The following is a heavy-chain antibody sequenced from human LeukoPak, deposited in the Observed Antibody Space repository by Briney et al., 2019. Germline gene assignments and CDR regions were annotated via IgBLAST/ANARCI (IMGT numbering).Heavy chain of an antibody. J-gene: IGHJ4*02. CDR3: AKGELYDSSGYYPFDY. D-gene: IGHD3-22*01. Sequence: PGGSLRLSCAASGFTFHDYAMHWVRQAPGKGLEWVSGLTWNGANIAYADSVRGRFTVSRDNSKNTLYLQMNSLRAEDTAVYYCAKGELYDSSGYYPFDYWGQGTLVTVSS. V-gene: IGHV3-9*01. CDR2: LTWNGANI. CDR1: GFTFHDYA.